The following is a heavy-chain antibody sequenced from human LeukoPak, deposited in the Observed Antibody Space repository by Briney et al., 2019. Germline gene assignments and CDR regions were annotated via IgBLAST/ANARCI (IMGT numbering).Heavy chain of an antibody. J-gene: IGHJ4*02. V-gene: IGHV4-39*01. CDR2: IYYSGNT. CDR3: ARGYCSSTSCYYYFDY. Sequence: SETLSFTCIVSGGSISSTTYYWGWIRQPPGKRLEWIGSIYYSGNTYYNPSLKSRVTISIDTSKNQFSLNLNSVTAADTAVYYCARGYCSSTSCYYYFDYWGQGTLVTVSS. D-gene: IGHD2-2*01. CDR1: GGSISSTTYY.